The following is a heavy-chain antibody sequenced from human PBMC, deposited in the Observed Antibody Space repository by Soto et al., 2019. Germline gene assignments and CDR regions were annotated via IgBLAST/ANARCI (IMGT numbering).Heavy chain of an antibody. V-gene: IGHV1-69*13. D-gene: IGHD2-15*01. J-gene: IGHJ6*04. CDR1: VGTVSSYA. CDR3: ARDLIGYCSGGRCYGGYYYGMDV. CDR2: IIPIFGTA. Sequence: SLKVSCKASVGTVSSYASSCGRQAPGQGLEWMGGIIPIFGTANYAQKFQGRVTITADESTGTAYMELSSLRAEDTAVYYCARDLIGYCSGGRCYGGYYYGMDVWGEGTTVTVSS.